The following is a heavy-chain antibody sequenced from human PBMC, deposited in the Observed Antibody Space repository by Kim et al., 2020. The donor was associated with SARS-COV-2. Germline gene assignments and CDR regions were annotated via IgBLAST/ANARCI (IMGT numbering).Heavy chain of an antibody. CDR1: GFTFSIYA. V-gene: IGHV3-23*01. CDR2: ISGSGTST. J-gene: IGHJ4*02. CDR3: VKDPHYDFWSGYHFDY. D-gene: IGHD3-3*01. Sequence: GGSLRLSCTASGFTFSIYAMSWVRQAPGKGLGWFSAISGSGTSTYYTDSVEGRFTISRDNSKNTLYLQMNSLRAEDTAVYYCVKDPHYDFWSGYHFDYWGQGSLVTVSS.